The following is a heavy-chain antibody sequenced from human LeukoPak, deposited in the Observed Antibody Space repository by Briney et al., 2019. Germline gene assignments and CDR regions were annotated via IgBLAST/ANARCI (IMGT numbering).Heavy chain of an antibody. Sequence: ASVKVSCKASGYTFTSYGISWVRQAPGQGLEWMGWINPNSGDTNYAQKFQGRVTMTRDTSITTAYMELSRLRSDDTAVYYCAREHSVGATRDWGQGTLVTVSS. CDR3: AREHSVGATRD. D-gene: IGHD1-26*01. J-gene: IGHJ4*02. V-gene: IGHV1-2*02. CDR1: GYTFTSYG. CDR2: INPNSGDT.